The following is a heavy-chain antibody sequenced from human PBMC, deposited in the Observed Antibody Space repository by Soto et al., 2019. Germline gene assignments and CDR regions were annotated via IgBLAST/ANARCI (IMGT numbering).Heavy chain of an antibody. D-gene: IGHD2-21*01. V-gene: IGHV3-21*01. CDR1: GFTFSSYS. J-gene: IGHJ6*02. Sequence: PGGSLRLSCAASGFTFSSYSMNWVRQAPGKGLEWVSSISSSSSYIYYADSVKGRFTISRDNAKNSLYLQMNSLRAEDTAVYYCARDWRLLADSFIYGMDVWGQGTTVTVSS. CDR2: ISSSSSYI. CDR3: ARDWRLLADSFIYGMDV.